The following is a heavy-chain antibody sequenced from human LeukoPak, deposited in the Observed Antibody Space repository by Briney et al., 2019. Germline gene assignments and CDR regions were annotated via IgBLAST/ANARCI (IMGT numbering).Heavy chain of an antibody. D-gene: IGHD4-11*01. CDR1: GGSISSSSSY. CDR2: SYYSGST. V-gene: IGHV4-39*01. Sequence: PSETLSLACTVSGGSISSSSSYWGSLRQPPGKGLEWIGSSYYSGSTYYNPSLKSRVTISVDTSKNPFSLKLSSVTAADTAVCYCARRAPTTGTTWFDYWGQGTLVTVSS. CDR3: ARRAPTTGTTWFDY. J-gene: IGHJ4*02.